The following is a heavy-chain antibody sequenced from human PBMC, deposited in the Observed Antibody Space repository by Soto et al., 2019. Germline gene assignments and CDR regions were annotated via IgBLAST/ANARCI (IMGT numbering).Heavy chain of an antibody. CDR3: ARYDSSGYYWPYYYYGMDV. J-gene: IGHJ6*02. CDR1: GFTFSTYS. Sequence: EVQLVESGGGMVKPGGSLRLSCAASGFTFSTYSMNWVRHAPGKGLEWVSSISSSSSYIYYADSVKGRFTISRDKAKNSLYLQMNSLRAEDTAVYYCARYDSSGYYWPYYYYGMDVWGQGTTVTVSS. D-gene: IGHD3-22*01. V-gene: IGHV3-21*01. CDR2: ISSSSSYI.